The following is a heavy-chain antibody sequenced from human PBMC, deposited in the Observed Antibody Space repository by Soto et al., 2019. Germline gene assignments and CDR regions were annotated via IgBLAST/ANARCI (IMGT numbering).Heavy chain of an antibody. V-gene: IGHV3-48*03. CDR3: ARDQGYSGYDAHYGMDV. CDR2: ISSSGSTI. J-gene: IGHJ6*02. Sequence: QPGGSLRLSCAASGFTFSSYEMNWVRQAPGKGLEWVSYISSSGSTIYYADSVKGRFTISRDNAKNSLYLQMNSLRAEDTAVYYCARDQGYSGYDAHYGMDVWGQGTTVTVSS. D-gene: IGHD5-12*01. CDR1: GFTFSSYE.